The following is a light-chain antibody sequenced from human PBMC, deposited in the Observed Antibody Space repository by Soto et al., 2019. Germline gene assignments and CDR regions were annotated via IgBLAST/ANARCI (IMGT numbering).Light chain of an antibody. CDR1: SSDVGGYNW. Sequence: QSVLTQPASGSGSPGQAITISCTGTSSDVGGYNWVSWYQQHPGKAPKLMIYDVSNRPSGVSNRFSGSKSGNTASLTISGLQAEDEADYYRSSYTSSITYVFGTGTKVTVL. CDR3: SSYTSSITYV. V-gene: IGLV2-14*03. J-gene: IGLJ1*01. CDR2: DVS.